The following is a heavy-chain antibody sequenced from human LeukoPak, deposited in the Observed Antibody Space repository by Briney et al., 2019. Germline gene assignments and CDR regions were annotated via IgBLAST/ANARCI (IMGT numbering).Heavy chain of an antibody. V-gene: IGHV3-20*04. Sequence: GGSLRLSCAASGFTLDDYGMSWVRQAPGKGLEWGSGINWNGGSTGYADSVKGRFTISRDNAKNSLYLQMNSLRAEDTALYYCARDLYDILTGYSTPGGYWGQGTLVTVSS. CDR1: GFTLDDYG. CDR2: INWNGGST. J-gene: IGHJ4*02. CDR3: ARDLYDILTGYSTPGGY. D-gene: IGHD3-9*01.